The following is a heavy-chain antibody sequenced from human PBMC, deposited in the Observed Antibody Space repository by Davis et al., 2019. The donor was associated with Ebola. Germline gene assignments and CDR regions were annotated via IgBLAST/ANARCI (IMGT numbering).Heavy chain of an antibody. Sequence: SVKVFCNASAGTFSSYAISWVRQAPGQGLEWMGGIIPILGIANYAQKFQGRVTITADESTSTAYMELSSLRSEDTAVYYCARTVQSYYYYYYMDVWGKGTTVTVSS. V-gene: IGHV1-69*10. D-gene: IGHD4-11*01. CDR2: IIPILGIA. CDR1: AGTFSSYA. CDR3: ARTVQSYYYYYYMDV. J-gene: IGHJ6*03.